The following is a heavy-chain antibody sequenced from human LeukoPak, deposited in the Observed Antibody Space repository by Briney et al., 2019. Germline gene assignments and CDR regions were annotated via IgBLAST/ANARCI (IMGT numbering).Heavy chain of an antibody. D-gene: IGHD3-9*01. Sequence: GGSLRLSCAASGFTFSYYTVNWVRQAPGKGLVWVSRIYTDGSDTTYADSVKGRFTISRDNARNTLYLQMNSLRAEDTAVYYCATLLPGGTRYLDSWGQGTLVTVSS. J-gene: IGHJ4*02. V-gene: IGHV3-74*01. CDR3: ATLLPGGTRYLDS. CDR1: GFTFSYYT. CDR2: IYTDGSDT.